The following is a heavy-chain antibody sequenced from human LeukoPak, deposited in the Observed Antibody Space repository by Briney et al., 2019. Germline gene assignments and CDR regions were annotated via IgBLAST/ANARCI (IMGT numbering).Heavy chain of an antibody. Sequence: AASVKVSCKASGGTFSSYAISWVRQAPGQGLEWMGGIIPIFGTANYAQKFQGRVTITTDESTSTAYMELSSLRSEDTAVYCCASLELRDYWGQGTLVTVSS. V-gene: IGHV1-69*05. D-gene: IGHD1-7*01. CDR3: ASLELRDY. CDR2: IIPIFGTA. CDR1: GGTFSSYA. J-gene: IGHJ4*02.